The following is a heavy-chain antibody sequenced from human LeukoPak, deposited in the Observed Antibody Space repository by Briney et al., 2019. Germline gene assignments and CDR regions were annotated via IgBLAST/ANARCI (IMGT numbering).Heavy chain of an antibody. CDR1: GYIFSNYG. CDR2: ISAYNGNT. J-gene: IGHJ4*02. V-gene: IGHV1-18*01. D-gene: IGHD6-19*01. CDR3: ARFSVAGPKDFDY. Sequence: ASVKVSCKASGYIFSNYGISWVRQAPGQGLEWMGWISAYNGNTNYAQRLQGRVTMTTDRSTSTVYMELSSLRSEDTAVYYCARFSVAGPKDFDYWGQGTLVTVSS.